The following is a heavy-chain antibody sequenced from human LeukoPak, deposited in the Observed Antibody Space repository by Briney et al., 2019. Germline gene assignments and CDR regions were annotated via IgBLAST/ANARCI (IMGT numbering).Heavy chain of an antibody. CDR1: GFTFSSYA. D-gene: IGHD6-13*01. V-gene: IGHV3-23*01. CDR2: LSGSAGST. Sequence: GGSLRPSCAASGFTFSSYAMSWVRQAPGKGLEWVSALSGSAGSTYYADSVKGRFTISRDNSKNTLYLQMNSLRAEDTAVYYCAKVTSSSSWYPIDYFDYWGQGTLVTVSS. J-gene: IGHJ4*02. CDR3: AKVTSSSSWYPIDYFDY.